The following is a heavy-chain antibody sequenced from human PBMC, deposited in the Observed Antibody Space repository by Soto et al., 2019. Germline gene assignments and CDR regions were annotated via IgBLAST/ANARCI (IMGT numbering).Heavy chain of an antibody. J-gene: IGHJ2*01. CDR3: ARALAGYWYFDL. V-gene: IGHV3-21*01. Sequence: AGGSPRICSAASGFTFSSYTRNWVRQAPGKGLECVSSISSITSYIYYADSLKGRFTISRDNAKNSLYLQMNSLRAEDTAVYYCARALAGYWYFDLWGRGTLVTVYS. CDR2: ISSITSYI. CDR1: GFTFSSYT. D-gene: IGHD2-2*03.